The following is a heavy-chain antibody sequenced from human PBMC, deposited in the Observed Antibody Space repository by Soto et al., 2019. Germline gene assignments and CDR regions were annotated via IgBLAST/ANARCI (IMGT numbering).Heavy chain of an antibody. V-gene: IGHV4-30-4*01. CDR2: IYYSGST. CDR1: GGSISSGDYY. CDR3: AIQGYCSGGSCYWAGVDY. J-gene: IGHJ4*02. D-gene: IGHD2-15*01. Sequence: SETLSLTCTVSGGSISSGDYYWSWIRQPPGKGLEWIGYIYYSGSTYYNPSLKSRVTISVDTSKNQFSLKLSSVTAADTAVYYCAIQGYCSGGSCYWAGVDYWGQGTLVTVSS.